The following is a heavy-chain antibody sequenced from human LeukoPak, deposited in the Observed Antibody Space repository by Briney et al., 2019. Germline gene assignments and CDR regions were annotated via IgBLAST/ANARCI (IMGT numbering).Heavy chain of an antibody. D-gene: IGHD1-7*01. CDR3: AKDERNWNYNLASQTYD. J-gene: IGHJ4*02. Sequence: GGSLRLSCAASGFSIGNCYMSWVRQAPGKGLEWVSAISGSGVSTYYADSVKGRFTVSRDNSKNTLYLQMSSLRAEDTAVYYCAKDERNWNYNLASQTYDWGQGTLVTVSS. CDR1: GFSIGNCY. V-gene: IGHV3-23*01. CDR2: ISGSGVST.